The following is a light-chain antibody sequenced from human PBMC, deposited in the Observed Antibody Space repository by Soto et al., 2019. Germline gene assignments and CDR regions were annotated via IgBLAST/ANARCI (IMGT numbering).Light chain of an antibody. J-gene: IGKJ2*01. CDR3: MQGTRWPPYT. CDR2: KVS. CDR1: QSLVHSNGDTF. V-gene: IGKV2-30*02. Sequence: DVVMTQSPLSLPVTLGQPASISCRSSQSLVHSNGDTFLNWFQQRPGQSPRRLIFKVSNRDSGVPDRFSGGGSGTDFTLKISRVEAEDVAIYYCMQGTRWPPYTFGQGTKLEIK.